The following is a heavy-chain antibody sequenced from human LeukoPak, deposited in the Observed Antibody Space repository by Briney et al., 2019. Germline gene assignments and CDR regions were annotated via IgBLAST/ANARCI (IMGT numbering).Heavy chain of an antibody. CDR2: ISGSGDST. D-gene: IGHD2-15*01. V-gene: IGHV3-23*01. Sequence: GGSLRLSCAASGFTFSSFAMNWVRQAPGKGLEWVSGISGSGDSTYYADSVKGRFTISRDNSKNTLYLQMNSLRAEDTAVYYCAKDLLSGGNCYSIFHYWGQGTLVTVSS. J-gene: IGHJ4*02. CDR1: GFTFSSFA. CDR3: AKDLLSGGNCYSIFHY.